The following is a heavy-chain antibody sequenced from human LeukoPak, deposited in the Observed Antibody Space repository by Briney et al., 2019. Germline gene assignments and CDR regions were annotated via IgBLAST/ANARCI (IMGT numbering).Heavy chain of an antibody. D-gene: IGHD6-13*01. V-gene: IGHV4-59*11. J-gene: IGHJ4*02. CDR3: ARDSVATAGISFHY. CDR2: INYSGTT. Sequence: SETLSLTCSVSGGSISRHHWSWIRQPPGKGLEWIGYINYSGTTNYNPSLKSRVTISVDTSKNQFSLRLRSVTAADTAVYYCARDSVATAGISFHYWAREPWSPSPQ. CDR1: GGSISRHH.